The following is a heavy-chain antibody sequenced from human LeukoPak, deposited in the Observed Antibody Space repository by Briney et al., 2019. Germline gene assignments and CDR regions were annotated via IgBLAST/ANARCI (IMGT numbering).Heavy chain of an antibody. Sequence: GGSLRLSCAASGFTFSGYWMHWVRQAPGKGLVWVSRINPDGSSIGYADSVKGRFTISRDNAENTLYLQMNSLRAEDTAVYYCARGPHIVVVVAARFDPWGQGTLVTVSS. CDR3: ARGPHIVVVVAARFDP. J-gene: IGHJ5*02. CDR2: INPDGSSI. V-gene: IGHV3-74*01. D-gene: IGHD2-15*01. CDR1: GFTFSGYW.